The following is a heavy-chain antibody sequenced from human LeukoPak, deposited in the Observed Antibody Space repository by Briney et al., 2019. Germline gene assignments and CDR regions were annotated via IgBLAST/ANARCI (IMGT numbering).Heavy chain of an antibody. D-gene: IGHD5-18*01. CDR1: GGSISSGGYY. Sequence: PSETLSLTCTVSGGSISSGGYYWSWIRQHPGKGLEWIGYIYYSGSTYYNPSLKSRVTISVDTSKNQFSLKLSSVTAADTAVYYCARGDTVMGPGASWGQGTLVTVSS. CDR3: ARGDTVMGPGAS. J-gene: IGHJ4*02. CDR2: IYYSGST. V-gene: IGHV4-31*03.